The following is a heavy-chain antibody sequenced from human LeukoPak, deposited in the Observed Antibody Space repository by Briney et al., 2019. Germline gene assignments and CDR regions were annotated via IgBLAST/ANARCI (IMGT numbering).Heavy chain of an antibody. CDR3: ARGRPKLRCFDHYYGMDV. CDR1: GYTFTGYY. D-gene: IGHD3-9*01. J-gene: IGHJ6*04. Sequence: ASVKVSCKASGYTFTGYYMHWVRQAPGQGLEWMGWINPNSGGTNYAQKFQGMVTMTRDTSISTAYMELSRLRSDDTAVYYFARGRPKLRCFDHYYGMDVWGEGTTVTVSS. CDR2: INPNSGGT. V-gene: IGHV1-2*02.